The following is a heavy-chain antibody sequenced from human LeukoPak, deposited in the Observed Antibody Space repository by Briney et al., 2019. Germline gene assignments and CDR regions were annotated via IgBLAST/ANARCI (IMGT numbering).Heavy chain of an antibody. J-gene: IGHJ4*02. D-gene: IGHD6-19*01. CDR3: AKDRTGGIAVAGTDY. Sequence: GGSLRLSCAASGFTFSSYAMSWVRQAPGKGLEWVSAISGSGGSTYYADSVKGRFTISRDNSKNTLYLQMNSLRAEDTAVYYCAKDRTGGIAVAGTDYWGQGTLVTVSS. V-gene: IGHV3-23*01. CDR2: ISGSGGST. CDR1: GFTFSSYA.